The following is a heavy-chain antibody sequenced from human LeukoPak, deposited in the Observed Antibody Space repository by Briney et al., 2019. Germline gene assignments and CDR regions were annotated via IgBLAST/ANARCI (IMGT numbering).Heavy chain of an antibody. CDR1: GGSFNSYY. D-gene: IGHD2-2*01. CDR3: ARGQVPAARGYNWFDP. J-gene: IGHJ5*02. Sequence: SETLSLTCAVSGGSFNSYYWSWIRHPPGKGLEWIGETNDSGGTNYNPSLKSRVTISVATSKKQFSLKLTSMTAADKALYYCARGQVPAARGYNWFDPWGKGTLVTVSS. V-gene: IGHV4-34*01. CDR2: TNDSGGT.